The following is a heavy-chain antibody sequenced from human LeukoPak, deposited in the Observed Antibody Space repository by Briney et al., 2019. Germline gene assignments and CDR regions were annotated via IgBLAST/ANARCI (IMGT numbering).Heavy chain of an antibody. D-gene: IGHD2-15*01. V-gene: IGHV1-46*01. CDR2: INPSVGTT. Sequence: ASVTVSCKASGYTFTSYYMHWVRQAPGQGLEWVGIINPSVGTTSNAQKFQGRVTMTRDMSTSTVYMELSSLRSEDTAVYYCAREGKYCSGGSCYDTSFDPWGQGTLVTVSS. CDR1: GYTFTSYY. CDR3: AREGKYCSGGSCYDTSFDP. J-gene: IGHJ5*02.